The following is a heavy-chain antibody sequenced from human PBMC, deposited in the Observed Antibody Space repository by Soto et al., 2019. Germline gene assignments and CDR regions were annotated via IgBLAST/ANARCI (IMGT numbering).Heavy chain of an antibody. J-gene: IGHJ4*02. D-gene: IGHD6-6*01. CDR1: GFTFSSYA. CDR3: AIVKRHSYYFDC. CDR2: ISGSGGST. Sequence: EVQLLESGGGLVQPGGSLRRSCADSGFTFSSYAMRWVRQAPGIGLECVSAISGSGGSTYYADCVKGRFTISRDNSKNTLYLQMNSLRDEDAAVYYCAIVKRHSYYFDCWGQGNLVTVSS. V-gene: IGHV3-23*01.